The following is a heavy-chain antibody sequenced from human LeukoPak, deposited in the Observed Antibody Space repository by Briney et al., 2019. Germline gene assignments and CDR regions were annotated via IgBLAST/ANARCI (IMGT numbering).Heavy chain of an antibody. V-gene: IGHV1-18*01. CDR3: SRDSGIHGYYYYYMDV. Sequence: GESLKISCKGSGYTFTSYGISWVRQAPGQGLEWMGWISAYNGNTNYAQKFQGRVTMTRDTSISTAYMELSRLRSGDTAVYYCSRDSGIHGYYYYYMDVWGKGTTVTVSS. CDR1: GYTFTSYG. D-gene: IGHD1-26*01. CDR2: ISAYNGNT. J-gene: IGHJ6*03.